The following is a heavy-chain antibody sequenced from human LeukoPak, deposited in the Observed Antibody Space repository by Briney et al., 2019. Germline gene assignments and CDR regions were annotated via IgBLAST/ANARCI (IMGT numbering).Heavy chain of an antibody. CDR2: IYTSGST. CDR1: GGSVNSGGYY. Sequence: SETLSLTCTVSGGSVNSGGYYWSWIRQPPGKGLEWIGYIYTSGSTNYNPSLKSRVTISVDTSKNQFSLKLSSVTAADTAVYYCARHSDDSSGYTPGWFDPWGQGTLVTVSS. J-gene: IGHJ5*02. D-gene: IGHD3-22*01. CDR3: ARHSDDSSGYTPGWFDP. V-gene: IGHV4-61*08.